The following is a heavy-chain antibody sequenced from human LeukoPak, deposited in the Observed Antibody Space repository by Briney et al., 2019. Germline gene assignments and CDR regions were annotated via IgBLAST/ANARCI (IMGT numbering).Heavy chain of an antibody. CDR1: GITFSDYY. J-gene: IGHJ5*02. Sequence: GGSLRLSCAASGITFSDYYMTWIRQAPGKGLEWVSSIGRSSTDTKYADSVKGRFTISRDDAKNSVYLQMNSLRAEDTAVYYGATFRGGIIAPGGQGSLVPVSS. V-gene: IGHV3-11*03. CDR2: IGRSSTDT. D-gene: IGHD1-14*01. CDR3: ATFRGGIIAP.